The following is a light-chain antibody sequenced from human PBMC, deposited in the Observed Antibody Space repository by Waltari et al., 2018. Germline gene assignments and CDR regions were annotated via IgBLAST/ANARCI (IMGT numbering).Light chain of an antibody. CDR1: QTVTSSY. CDR3: QQYGVSPWT. J-gene: IGKJ1*01. CDR2: STS. V-gene: IGKV3-20*01. Sequence: EIVLTQSPGTLSLSPGERATLSCRTSQTVTSSYLAWYQQKPGQAPRPLIYSTSSRATGIPDRFSGSGSGTDFTLTISRLEPEDFAVYYCQQYGVSPWTFGQGTKVEI.